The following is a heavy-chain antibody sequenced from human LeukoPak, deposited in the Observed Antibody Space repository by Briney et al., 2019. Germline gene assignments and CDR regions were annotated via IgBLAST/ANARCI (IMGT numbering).Heavy chain of an antibody. CDR3: AKGQELDDGVFDS. J-gene: IGHJ4*02. V-gene: IGHV3-23*01. Sequence: GGSLRLSCTASGFTFSSLAMTWVRQAPGKGLEWVSTIRSNGDTTYNADSVKGRFTISRDNSKNTLYLELNSLRVEDTATFYCAKGQELDDGVFDSWGQGTLVTVSS. CDR2: IRSNGDTT. CDR1: GFTFSSLA. D-gene: IGHD1-1*01.